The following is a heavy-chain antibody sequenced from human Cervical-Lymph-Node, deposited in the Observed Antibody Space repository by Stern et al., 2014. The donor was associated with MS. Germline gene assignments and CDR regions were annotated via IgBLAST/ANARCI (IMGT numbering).Heavy chain of an antibody. Sequence: QVQLGQSGAEVKKPGSSVKVSCKASGGTFSSYGISWVRQAPGQGLEWMGGITPILDTVNYAQRFQDRVTITADESTNTAHMELSSLTSDDTAVYYCARDCDHCTGGICFYWFDPWGQGTPVTVSS. J-gene: IGHJ5*02. V-gene: IGHV1-69*01. CDR3: ARDCDHCTGGICFYWFDP. CDR2: ITPILDTV. CDR1: GGTFSSYG. D-gene: IGHD2-8*02.